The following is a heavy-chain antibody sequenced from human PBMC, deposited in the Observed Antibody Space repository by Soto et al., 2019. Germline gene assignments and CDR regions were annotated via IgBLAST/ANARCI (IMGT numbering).Heavy chain of an antibody. CDR1: GFTVSSNY. CDR2: IFSADNT. CDR3: AITGAGYYIV. D-gene: IGHD3-3*01. J-gene: IGHJ4*02. Sequence: VGSLRLSCAASGFTVSSNYLSWVRQAPGKGLEWVSVIFSADNTHYADSVKGRFTISRDNSKNTVFLQMNSLRAEDTAVYYCAITGAGYYIVWGQGTPVTVSS. V-gene: IGHV3-53*01.